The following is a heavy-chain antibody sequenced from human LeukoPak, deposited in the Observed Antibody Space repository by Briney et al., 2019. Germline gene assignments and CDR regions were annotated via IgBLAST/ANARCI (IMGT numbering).Heavy chain of an antibody. D-gene: IGHD5-24*01. V-gene: IGHV1-69*04. CDR1: GGTFSSYA. Sequence: GSSVKVSCKASGGTFSSYAISWVRQAPGQGLEWMGRIIAIFGIANYAQKFQGRVTITADKSTSTAYMELSSLRSEDTAVYYCAREGEDVEMANWGQGTLVTVSS. CDR3: AREGEDVEMAN. J-gene: IGHJ4*02. CDR2: IIAIFGIA.